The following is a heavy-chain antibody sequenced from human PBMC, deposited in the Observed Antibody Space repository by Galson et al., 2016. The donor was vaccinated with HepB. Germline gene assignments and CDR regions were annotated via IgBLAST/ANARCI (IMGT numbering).Heavy chain of an antibody. CDR1: GFTVSDYT. V-gene: IGHV3-21*04. CDR2: ISSDINYV. J-gene: IGHJ4*02. CDR3: ARDLGCYRFDF. D-gene: IGHD3-16*02. Sequence: SLRLSCAASGFTVSDYTMNWVRQAPGKGLEWVSSISSDINYVYYGDSVRGRFTISRDNAKNSLYLQMNSLRAEDTAVYYCARDLGCYRFDFWGQGTLVTVSS.